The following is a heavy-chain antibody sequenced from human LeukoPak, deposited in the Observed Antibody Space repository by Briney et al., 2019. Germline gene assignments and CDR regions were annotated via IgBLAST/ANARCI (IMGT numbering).Heavy chain of an antibody. CDR1: GGSLSGYY. V-gene: IGHV4-34*01. J-gene: IGHJ5*02. CDR2: INNSGST. D-gene: IGHD2-2*01. Sequence: SETLSLTCAVYGGSLSGYYWSWIRQRPGKGMEGIGEINNSGSTNYNPSLKSRVTISVDTSKNQFSLKLSSVTAADTAVYYCARAGYCSSTSCAKLFDPWGQGTLVTVSS. CDR3: ARAGYCSSTSCAKLFDP.